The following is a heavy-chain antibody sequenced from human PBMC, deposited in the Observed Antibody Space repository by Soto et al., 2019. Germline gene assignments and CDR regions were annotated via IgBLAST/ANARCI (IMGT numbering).Heavy chain of an antibody. Sequence: EVQLLESGGGLVQPGGSLRLSCAASGFTFTDYALSWVRQAPGKGLEWVATISGIGGSTYLADSVKGRRSISRENSKNTVSVLMNSLRAEDTAVYFCARGSSGYISSWYYFDYWGRGTLVTVSS. V-gene: IGHV3-23*01. D-gene: IGHD6-13*01. CDR1: GFTFTDYA. CDR3: ARGSSGYISSWYYFDY. CDR2: ISGIGGST. J-gene: IGHJ4*02.